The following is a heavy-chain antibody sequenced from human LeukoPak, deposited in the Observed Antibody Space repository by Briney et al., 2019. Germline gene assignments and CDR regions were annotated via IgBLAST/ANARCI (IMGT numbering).Heavy chain of an antibody. Sequence: HPGRSLRLSCAASGFTFDDYAMHWVRQAPGKGLEWVSGISWNSFSIAYADSVKGRFTISRDNAKNSLYLQMNSLRAEDTALYYCAKLTSTGKAPFDDWGQGTLVTVSS. CDR1: GFTFDDYA. J-gene: IGHJ4*02. CDR2: ISWNSFSI. V-gene: IGHV3-9*01. CDR3: AKLTSTGKAPFDD. D-gene: IGHD2-8*02.